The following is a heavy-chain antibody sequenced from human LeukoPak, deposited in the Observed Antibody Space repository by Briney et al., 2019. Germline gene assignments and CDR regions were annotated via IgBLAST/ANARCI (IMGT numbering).Heavy chain of an antibody. Sequence: ASVKVSCKASGGTFSSYTISWVRQAPGQGLEWMGRIIPILGIANYAQKFQGRVTITADKSTSTAYMELSSLRSEDTAVYYCARKVADYYDSRPFDPWGQGTLVTVSS. CDR2: IIPILGIA. CDR1: GGTFSSYT. V-gene: IGHV1-69*02. D-gene: IGHD3-22*01. CDR3: ARKVADYYDSRPFDP. J-gene: IGHJ5*02.